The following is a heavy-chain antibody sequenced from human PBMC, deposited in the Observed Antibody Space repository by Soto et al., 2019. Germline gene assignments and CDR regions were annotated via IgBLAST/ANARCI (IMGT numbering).Heavy chain of an antibody. V-gene: IGHV3-21*01. CDR2: ISSSSSYI. Sequence: EVQLVESGGGLVKPGGSLRLSCAASGFTFSSYSMNWVRQAPGKGLEWVSSISSSSSYIYYADSVKGRFTISRDNAKNSLVQQKNSRVAEDGAVYYCGGGVGGWGWGWCDHWGQGTLVTVSS. CDR3: GGGVGGWGWGWCDH. J-gene: IGHJ5*02. CDR1: GFTFSSYS. D-gene: IGHD3-16*01.